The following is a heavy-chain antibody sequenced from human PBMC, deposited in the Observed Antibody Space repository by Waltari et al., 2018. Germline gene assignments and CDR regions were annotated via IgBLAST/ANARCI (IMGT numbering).Heavy chain of an antibody. D-gene: IGHD1-26*01. CDR3: ARADTSTSYFYYYMDV. J-gene: IGHJ6*03. CDR2: IHYSGSS. Sequence: QVQLQESGPGLVKPSETLSLTCTVSGGSTSTYSWGWRRQSPGKGLEWIGYIHYSGSSVYNPSLRSRVAISLDTPNNHFSLRLRSVTAADAAIYYCARADTSTSYFYYYMDVWGKGTTVTVSS. V-gene: IGHV4-59*01. CDR1: GGSTSTYS.